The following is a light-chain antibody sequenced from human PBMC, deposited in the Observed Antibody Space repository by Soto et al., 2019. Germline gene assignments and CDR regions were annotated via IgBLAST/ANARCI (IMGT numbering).Light chain of an antibody. CDR1: NNL. J-gene: IGLJ1*01. Sequence: QSALTQPASVSGSPGQSITISCTGTNNLASWYQQHPGKAPKVVVYEGTKRPSGVSNRFSGSNSGGTASLTISGLQAKDEASYFCCAYVGARSYVFGPGTKV. CDR2: EGT. CDR3: CAYVGARSYV. V-gene: IGLV2-23*01.